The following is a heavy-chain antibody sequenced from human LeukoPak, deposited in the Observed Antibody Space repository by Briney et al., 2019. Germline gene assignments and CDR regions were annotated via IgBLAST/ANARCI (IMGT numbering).Heavy chain of an antibody. V-gene: IGHV4-39*07. CDR2: IYYSGST. CDR1: GGSISSSSYY. CDR3: AREYGSSLPREDY. Sequence: SETLSLTCTVSGGSISSSSYYWGWIRQPPGKGLEWIGSIYYSGSTYYNPSLKSRVTISVDTSKNQFSLKLSSVTAADTAVYYCAREYGSSLPREDYWGQGTLVTVSS. J-gene: IGHJ4*02. D-gene: IGHD6-13*01.